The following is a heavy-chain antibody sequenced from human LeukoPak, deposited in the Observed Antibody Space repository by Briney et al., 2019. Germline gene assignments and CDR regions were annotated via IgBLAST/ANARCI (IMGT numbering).Heavy chain of an antibody. CDR1: GFTFSSYA. CDR3: AKNKGSESYSDFDY. J-gene: IGHJ4*02. CDR2: IRAGAYRA. Sequence: PGGSLRLSCEASGFTFSSYAMTWVRQAPGKGLEWVSGIRAGAYRAYYADSVRGRFTISRDNSRNTLYLQMGSLTDEDTAVYYCAKNKGSESYSDFDYWGQGTLVTVSS. V-gene: IGHV3-23*01. D-gene: IGHD3-10*01.